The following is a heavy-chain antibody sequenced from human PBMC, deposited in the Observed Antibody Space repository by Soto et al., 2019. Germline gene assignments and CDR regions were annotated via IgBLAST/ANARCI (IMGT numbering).Heavy chain of an antibody. CDR3: AKETLGYCSSGSCRIDY. D-gene: IGHD2-15*01. CDR1: GFSFSSYA. J-gene: IGHJ4*02. V-gene: IGHV3-23*01. CDR2: ISGSGDST. Sequence: GGSLRLSCAASGFSFSSYAMSWVRQAPGKGLEWVSTISGSGDSTYYADSVRGRFTISRDNSKNTLYLQMNSLRAEDTAVYYCAKETLGYCSSGSCRIDYWGQGTLVTVSS.